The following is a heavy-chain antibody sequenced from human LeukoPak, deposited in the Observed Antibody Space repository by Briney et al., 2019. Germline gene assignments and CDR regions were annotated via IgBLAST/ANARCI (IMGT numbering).Heavy chain of an antibody. CDR3: ARWKSSGHDY. CDR2: ISSSSSYI. D-gene: IGHD6-19*01. V-gene: IGHV3-21*01. Sequence: GGSLRLSCAASGFTFSSYSMNWVRQAPGKGLEWVSSISSSSSYIYYADSVKGRFTISRDNAKNSLYLQMNSLRAEDAAVYYCARWKSSGHDYWGQGTLVTVSS. J-gene: IGHJ4*02. CDR1: GFTFSSYS.